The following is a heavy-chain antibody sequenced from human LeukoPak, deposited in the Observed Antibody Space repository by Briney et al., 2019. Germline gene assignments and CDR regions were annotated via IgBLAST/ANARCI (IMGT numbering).Heavy chain of an antibody. V-gene: IGHV1-8*03. D-gene: IGHD2-15*01. J-gene: IGHJ5*02. CDR2: MNPNSGNT. Sequence: ASVKVSCKASGYTFTSYDINWVRQATGQGLEWMGWMNPNSGNTGYAQKFQGRVTITRNTSTSTAYMELSSLRSEDTAVYYCARSVRSGGSCYAEGWFDPWGQGTLVTVSS. CDR3: ARSVRSGGSCYAEGWFDP. CDR1: GYTFTSYD.